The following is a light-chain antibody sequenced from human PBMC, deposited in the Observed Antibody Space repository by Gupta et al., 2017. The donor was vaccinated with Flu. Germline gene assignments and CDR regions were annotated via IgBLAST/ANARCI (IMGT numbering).Light chain of an antibody. CDR1: SSNIGNNY. J-gene: IGLJ3*02. V-gene: IGLV1-51*01. CDR2: DNN. CDR3: GTWDSSLSALV. Sequence: QSVLTQPRSVSAAPGQKVTISCSGSSSNIGNNYVSWYQQLPGPAPKLLIYDNNKRPSGIPDRFSGSKSGTSATLAITGLQTGDEAEYYCGTWDSSLSALVFGGGTKLTVL.